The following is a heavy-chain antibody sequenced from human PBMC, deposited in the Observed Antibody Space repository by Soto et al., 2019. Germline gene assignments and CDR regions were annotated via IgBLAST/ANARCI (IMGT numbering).Heavy chain of an antibody. Sequence: SETLSLTCAVYGGRFSSYYLSLIRQPPGKGLEWIGEINHIGSTNYNPSLKSRLTISVDTSKNQFSLRLTSVTAADTAVYYCATHPPYGPLDHWGQGTLVTVSS. CDR3: ATHPPYGPLDH. D-gene: IGHD4-17*01. CDR2: INHIGST. V-gene: IGHV4-34*01. J-gene: IGHJ4*02. CDR1: GGRFSSYY.